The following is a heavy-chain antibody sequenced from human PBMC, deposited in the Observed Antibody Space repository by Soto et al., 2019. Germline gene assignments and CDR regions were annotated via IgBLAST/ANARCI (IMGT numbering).Heavy chain of an antibody. Sequence: SKRVSCGAAGCTFEDYGRHWVRQKPGKGLEWVSGISWNSGSIGYADSVKGRFTISRDNAKNSLYLQMNSLRAEDTALYYCAKDATHYYYYMDVWGKGTTVTVSS. J-gene: IGHJ6*03. V-gene: IGHV3-9*01. CDR1: GCTFEDYG. CDR2: ISWNSGSI. CDR3: AKDATHYYYYMDV.